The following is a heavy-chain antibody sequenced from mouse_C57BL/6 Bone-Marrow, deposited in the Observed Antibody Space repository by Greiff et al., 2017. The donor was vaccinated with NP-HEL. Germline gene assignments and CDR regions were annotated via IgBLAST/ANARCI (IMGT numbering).Heavy chain of an antibody. CDR1: GFTFSSYA. CDR2: ISSGGDYI. Sequence: DVMLVESGEGLVKPGGSLKLSCAASGFTFSSYAMSWVRQTPEKRLEWVAYISSGGDYIYYADTVKGRFTISRDNARNTLYLQMSSLKSEDTAMYYCTRDMARDYAMDYWGQGTSVTVSS. CDR3: TRDMARDYAMDY. J-gene: IGHJ4*01. D-gene: IGHD1-1*02. V-gene: IGHV5-9-1*02.